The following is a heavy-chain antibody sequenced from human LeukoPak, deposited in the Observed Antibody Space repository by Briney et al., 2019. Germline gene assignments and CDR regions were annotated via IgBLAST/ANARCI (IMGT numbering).Heavy chain of an antibody. Sequence: SETLSLTCTVSGGSLSSRNYYWHWLRQPAGRGLEWLGRVYPCGSTNYNPSLKSRVTVSVDTPKNQFSLRLSSVTAADTAMYYCARSYYYDSSGSKDAFDMWGQGTMVTVSS. J-gene: IGHJ3*02. V-gene: IGHV4-61*02. CDR3: ARSYYYDSSGSKDAFDM. D-gene: IGHD3-22*01. CDR2: VYPCGST. CDR1: GGSLSSRNYY.